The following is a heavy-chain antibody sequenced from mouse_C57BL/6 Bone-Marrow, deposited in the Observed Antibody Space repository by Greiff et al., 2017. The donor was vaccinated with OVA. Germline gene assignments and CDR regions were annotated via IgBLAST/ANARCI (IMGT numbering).Heavy chain of an antibody. CDR2: IYPGGGYT. V-gene: IGHV1-63*01. Sequence: VQLQQSGAELVRPGTSVKMSCKASGYTFTNYWIGWAKQRPGHGLEWIGDIYPGGGYTNYNEKFKGKATLTADKSSSTAYMQLSSLTSEDSAVYFCAREGSSYVGYFDVWGTGTTVTVSS. CDR3: AREGSSYVGYFDV. CDR1: GYTFTNYW. D-gene: IGHD1-1*01. J-gene: IGHJ1*03.